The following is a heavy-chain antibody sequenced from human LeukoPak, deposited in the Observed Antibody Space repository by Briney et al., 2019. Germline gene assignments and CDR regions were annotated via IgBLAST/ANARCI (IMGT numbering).Heavy chain of an antibody. CDR2: ICSGGST. J-gene: IGHJ4*02. V-gene: IGHV3-66*01. D-gene: IGHD2/OR15-2a*01. Sequence: GGSLRLSCAASGFTVSRNSMTWVRQAPGKGLEWVSVICSGGSTYYADSVKGRFSISRDNSKNTLYLQMNSLRAEDTAVYYCARDEPSPDSTDLDYWGQGTLVTVSS. CDR1: GFTVSRNS. CDR3: ARDEPSPDSTDLDY.